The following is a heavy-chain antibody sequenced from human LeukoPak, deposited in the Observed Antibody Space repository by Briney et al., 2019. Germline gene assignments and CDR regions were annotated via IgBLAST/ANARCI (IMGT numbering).Heavy chain of an antibody. CDR3: ARDPSEGVVTAIRFDY. CDR1: GGSISSSSYY. D-gene: IGHD2-21*02. V-gene: IGHV4-39*07. CDR2: IYYSGST. J-gene: IGHJ4*02. Sequence: SETLSLTCTVSGGSISSSSYYWGWIRQPPGKGLEWIGSIYYSGSTYYNPSLKSRVTISVDTSKNQFSLKLSSVTAADTAVYYCARDPSEGVVTAIRFDYWGQGTLVTASS.